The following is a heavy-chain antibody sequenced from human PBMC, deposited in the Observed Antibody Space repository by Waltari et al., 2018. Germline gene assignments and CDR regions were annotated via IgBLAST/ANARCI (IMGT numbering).Heavy chain of an antibody. CDR1: GGSFRESY. D-gene: IGHD3-10*01. V-gene: IGHV4-34*01. CDR2: INHRGRT. J-gene: IGHJ4*02. CDR3: APIQHYGGNPRPWAY. Sequence: QVQLQQWGAGLLKPSETLSLTCAVYGGSFRESYWSWIRQPPGKGLEWIGEINHRGRTDYKPSLKSRVTLSVDTSKNQFSLRLNSVTATDTAVYYCAPIQHYGGNPRPWAYLGQGTLVTVSS.